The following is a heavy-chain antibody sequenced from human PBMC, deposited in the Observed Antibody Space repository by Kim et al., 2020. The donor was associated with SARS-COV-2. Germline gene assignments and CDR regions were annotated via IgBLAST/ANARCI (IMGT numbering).Heavy chain of an antibody. V-gene: IGHV1-69*04. Sequence: SVKVSCKASGGTFSSYAISWVRQAPGQGLEWMGRIIPILGIANYAQKFQGRVTITADKSTSTAYMELSSLRSEDTAVYYCASRPYYYGSGSYPNDPNYYYYYGMDVWGQGTTVTVSS. J-gene: IGHJ6*02. CDR2: IIPILGIA. D-gene: IGHD3-10*01. CDR3: ASRPYYYGSGSYPNDPNYYYYYGMDV. CDR1: GGTFSSYA.